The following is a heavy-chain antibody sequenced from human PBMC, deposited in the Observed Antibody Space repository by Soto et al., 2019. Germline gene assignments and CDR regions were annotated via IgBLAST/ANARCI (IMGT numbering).Heavy chain of an antibody. D-gene: IGHD5-18*01. Sequence: EVYLVESGGGLVKPGGSLRLSCAASGFTFSSYTMNWVRQAPGKGLEWVSSISSSSSYIYYADSVKGRFTISRDNAKNSLYLQMNSLRAEDTAVYFCARGGGYSYGCVDYWGRGTLVTVSS. CDR3: ARGGGYSYGCVDY. CDR1: GFTFSSYT. V-gene: IGHV3-21*01. J-gene: IGHJ4*02. CDR2: ISSSSSYI.